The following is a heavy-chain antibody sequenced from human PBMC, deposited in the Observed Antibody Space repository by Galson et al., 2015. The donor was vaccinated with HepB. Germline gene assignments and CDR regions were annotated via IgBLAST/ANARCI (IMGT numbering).Heavy chain of an antibody. V-gene: IGHV3-74*01. CDR1: GFTFSSYW. CDR2: INSDGSST. Sequence: SLRLSCAASGFTFSSYWMHWVRQAPGKGLVWVSRINSDGSSTSYADSVKGRFTISRDNAKNTLYLQMNTLRAEDTAVYYCARDYWALRYYDSSADGGDAFDIWGQGTMVTVSS. J-gene: IGHJ3*02. CDR3: ARDYWALRYYDSSADGGDAFDI. D-gene: IGHD3-22*01.